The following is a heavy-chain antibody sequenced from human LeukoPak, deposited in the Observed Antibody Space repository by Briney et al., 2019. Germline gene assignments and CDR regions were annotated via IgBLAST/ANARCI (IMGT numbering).Heavy chain of an antibody. CDR3: ARDIVYYDSSGYYHTFDP. V-gene: IGHV4-59*01. CDR1: GGSISSYH. J-gene: IGHJ5*02. Sequence: SETLSLTCTVSGGSISSYHWSWIRQPPGKGLEWIGYIYYSGSTNYNPSLKSRVTISVDTSKNQFSLKVNSVTAADTAVYYCARDIVYYDSSGYYHTFDPWGQGTLVTVSS. CDR2: IYYSGST. D-gene: IGHD3-22*01.